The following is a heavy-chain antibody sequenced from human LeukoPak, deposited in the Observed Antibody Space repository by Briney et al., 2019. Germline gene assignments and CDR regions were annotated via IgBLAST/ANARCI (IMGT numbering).Heavy chain of an antibody. Sequence: PGRSLRLSCAASGFTFDDYAMHWVRQAPGKGLEWVSGISWNSGSIGYADSVKGRFTISRDNAKNSLYLQVNSLRAEDTALYYCAKGYYDSSGYTYYFDYWGQGTLVTVSS. CDR1: GFTFDDYA. D-gene: IGHD3-22*01. CDR2: ISWNSGSI. V-gene: IGHV3-9*01. CDR3: AKGYYDSSGYTYYFDY. J-gene: IGHJ4*02.